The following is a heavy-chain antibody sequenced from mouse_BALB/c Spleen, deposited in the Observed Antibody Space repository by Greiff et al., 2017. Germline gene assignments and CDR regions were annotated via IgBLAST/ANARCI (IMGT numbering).Heavy chain of an antibody. CDR3: ARSGTSWFAY. Sequence: VQLQQSGAELVRPGTSVKVSCKASGYAFTNYLIEWVKQRPGQGLEWIGVINPGSGGTNYNEKFKGKATLTADKSSSTAYMQLSSLTSDDSAVYFCARSGTSWFAYWGQGTLVTVSA. D-gene: IGHD3-3*01. V-gene: IGHV1-54*01. CDR2: INPGSGGT. J-gene: IGHJ3*01. CDR1: GYAFTNYL.